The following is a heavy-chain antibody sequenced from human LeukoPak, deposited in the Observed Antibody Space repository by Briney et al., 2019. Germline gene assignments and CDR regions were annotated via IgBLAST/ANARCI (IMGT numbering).Heavy chain of an antibody. CDR3: ARTSTEYSYYYYYMDV. J-gene: IGHJ6*03. D-gene: IGHD6-6*01. V-gene: IGHV3-66*01. CDR2: IYSGGTT. CDR1: GFTVSSNY. Sequence: PGGSLRLSCAASGFTVSSNYMSWVRQAPGKGLEWVSVIYSGGTTYYADSVKGRFTISRDNSKNTLYLQMNSLRAEDTAVYYCARTSTEYSYYYYYMDVWGKGTTVTISS.